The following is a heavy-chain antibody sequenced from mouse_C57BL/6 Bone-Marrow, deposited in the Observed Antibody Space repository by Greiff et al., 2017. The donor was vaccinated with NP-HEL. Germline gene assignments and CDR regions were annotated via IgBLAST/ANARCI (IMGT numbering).Heavy chain of an antibody. V-gene: IGHV5-6*01. J-gene: IGHJ2*01. CDR2: ISSGGSYT. CDR1: GFTFSSYG. CDR3: ARHLDHFDY. Sequence: EVKLQESGGDLVKPGGSLKLSCAASGFTFSSYGMSWVRQTPDKRLEWVATISSGGSYTYYPDSVKGRFTISRDNAKNTLYLQMSSLKSEDTAMYYCARHLDHFDYWGQGTTLTVSS.